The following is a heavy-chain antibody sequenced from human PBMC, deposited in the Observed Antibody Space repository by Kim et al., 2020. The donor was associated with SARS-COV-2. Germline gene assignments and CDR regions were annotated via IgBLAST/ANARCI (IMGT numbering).Heavy chain of an antibody. J-gene: IGHJ6*02. Sequence: GGSLRLSCAASGFTFSNAWMSWVRQAPGKGLEWVARIKSKTDGGTTDYAAPVKCRFTISRDNSKNTLYLQMNSLKTEDTSVYYCTTDFLDYGDTYNDGASQVNYCCGMGVWGQGTTVTLSS. D-gene: IGHD4-17*01. V-gene: IGHV3-15*01. CDR1: GFTFSNAW. CDR2: IKSKTDGGTT. CDR3: TTDFLDYGDTYNDGASQVNYCCGMGV.